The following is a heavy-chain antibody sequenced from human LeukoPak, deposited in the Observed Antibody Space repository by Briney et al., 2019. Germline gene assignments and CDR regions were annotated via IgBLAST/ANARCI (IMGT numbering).Heavy chain of an antibody. CDR1: GFTFSSYW. CDR2: TNSDGSTT. V-gene: IGHV3-74*01. D-gene: IGHD1-26*01. CDR3: ATNIVGPTLDY. J-gene: IGHJ4*02. Sequence: TGGSLRLSCAAPGFTFSSYWMHWVRQAPGKGLVWASGTNSDGSTTAYADSVKGRFTISRDNAKNTLYLQMNSLRAEDTAVYYCATNIVGPTLDYWGQGTLVTVSS.